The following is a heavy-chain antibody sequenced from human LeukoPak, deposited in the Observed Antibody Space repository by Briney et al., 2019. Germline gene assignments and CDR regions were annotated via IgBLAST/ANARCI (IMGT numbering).Heavy chain of an antibody. CDR3: AKDPTDFDSSGQTYFDY. CDR2: ISGSGGIT. D-gene: IGHD3-22*01. V-gene: IGHV3-23*01. Sequence: SGGSLRLSCAASGFTFSSYAMSWVRQAPGKGLEWVSGISGSGGITHYADSVRGRFTISRDNSKNTLYLQMNSLRAEDTAVYYCAKDPTDFDSSGQTYFDYWGQGVWSPSPQ. CDR1: GFTFSSYA. J-gene: IGHJ4*02.